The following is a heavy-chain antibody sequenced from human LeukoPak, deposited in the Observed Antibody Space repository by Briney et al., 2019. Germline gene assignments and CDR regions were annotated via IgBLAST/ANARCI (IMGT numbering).Heavy chain of an antibody. J-gene: IGHJ4*02. CDR1: GFTFSSYG. CDR3: ARGISSIADNDFDY. Sequence: GGSLSLSCAASGFTFSSYGMHWVRQAPGKGLEWVAVIWYDGSNKYYADSVKGRFTISRDNSKNTLYLQMNSLRAEDTAVYYCARGISSIADNDFDYWGQGTLVTVSS. D-gene: IGHD6-6*01. CDR2: IWYDGSNK. V-gene: IGHV3-33*01.